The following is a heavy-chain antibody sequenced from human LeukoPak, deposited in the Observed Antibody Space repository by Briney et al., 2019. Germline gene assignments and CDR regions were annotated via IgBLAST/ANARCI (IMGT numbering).Heavy chain of an antibody. V-gene: IGHV3-30*18. CDR2: ISYDGSNK. J-gene: IGHJ4*02. CDR1: GFTFSSYG. CDR3: AKFTVVTGGVDY. D-gene: IGHD4-23*01. Sequence: GGSLRLSCAASGFTFSSYGMHWVRQAPGKGLEWVAVISYDGSNKYYADSVKGRFTISRDNSKNTLYPQMNSLRAEDTAVYYCAKFTVVTGGVDYWGQGTLVTVSS.